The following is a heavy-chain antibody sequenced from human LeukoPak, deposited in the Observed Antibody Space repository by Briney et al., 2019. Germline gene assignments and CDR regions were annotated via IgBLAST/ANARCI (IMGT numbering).Heavy chain of an antibody. CDR1: GYTFTSYG. D-gene: IGHD2-2*01. V-gene: IGHV1-69*06. CDR3: ASHYQLLFGYYYYYMDV. Sequence: GASVKVSCKASGYTFTSYGISWVRQAPGQGLEWMGGIIPIFGTANYAQKFQGRVTITADKSTSTAYMELSSLRSEDTAVYYCASHYQLLFGYYYYYMDVWGKGTTVTVSS. CDR2: IIPIFGTA. J-gene: IGHJ6*03.